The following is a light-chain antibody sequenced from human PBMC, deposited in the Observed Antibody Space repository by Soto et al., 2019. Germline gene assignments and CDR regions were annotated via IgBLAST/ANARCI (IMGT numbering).Light chain of an antibody. CDR2: AAS. CDR1: QGINDY. Sequence: DLQLTQSPSFLSASVGDRVTITCRASQGINDYLAWYQQKPGKAPKLLIYAASTLQSEVPSSFSGSASGTEFTLTISSLQPEDFATYYCQQFNTYPLTFGGGTKVEVK. J-gene: IGKJ4*01. CDR3: QQFNTYPLT. V-gene: IGKV1-9*01.